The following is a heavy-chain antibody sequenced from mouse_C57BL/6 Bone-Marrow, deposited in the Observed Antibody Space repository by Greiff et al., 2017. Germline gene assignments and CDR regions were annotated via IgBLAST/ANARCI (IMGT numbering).Heavy chain of an antibody. J-gene: IGHJ4*01. CDR1: GYTFTSYW. CDR2: IYPGSGST. CDR3: ARPTMVLYAMDY. V-gene: IGHV1-55*01. Sequence: QVQLQQSGAELVKPGASVKMSCKASGYTFTSYWITWVKQRPGQGLEWIGDIYPGSGSTNYNEKFKSKATLTVDTSSSTAYMQLSSLTSEDSAVYYCARPTMVLYAMDYWGQGTSVTVSS. D-gene: IGHD1-1*02.